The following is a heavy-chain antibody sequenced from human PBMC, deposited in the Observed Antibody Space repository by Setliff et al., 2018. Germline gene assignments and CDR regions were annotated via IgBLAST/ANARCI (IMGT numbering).Heavy chain of an antibody. D-gene: IGHD3-22*01. CDR2: ISAYNGNT. V-gene: IGHV1-18*01. Sequence: ASVKVSCKASGYTFTSYGISWVRQAPGQGLEWMGWISAYNGNTNYAQKLQGRVTMTTDTSTSTVYMELSSLRSEDTAVYYCARSKYYYDSSGYYREDAFDIWGQGTMVTVSS. CDR3: ARSKYYYDSSGYYREDAFDI. CDR1: GYTFTSYG. J-gene: IGHJ3*02.